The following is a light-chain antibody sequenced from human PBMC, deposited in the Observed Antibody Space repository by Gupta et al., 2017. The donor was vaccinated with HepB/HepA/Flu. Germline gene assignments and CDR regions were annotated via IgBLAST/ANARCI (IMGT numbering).Light chain of an antibody. V-gene: IGKV1-39*01. CDR1: QSITHY. J-gene: IGKJ2*01. CDR3: QQSDRIPKWI. CDR2: GAS. Sequence: DIQLTQSPSSLSASVGDRVTITCRASQSITHYLNWYQQKPGKAPQLLIYGASNLHRGVPSRFSGSGYGTDFTLTINSRQPADFASYYCQQSDRIPKWIFGQGTKMEIK.